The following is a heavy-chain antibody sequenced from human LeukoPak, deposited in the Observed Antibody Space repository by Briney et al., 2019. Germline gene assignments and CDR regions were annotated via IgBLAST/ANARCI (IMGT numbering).Heavy chain of an antibody. V-gene: IGHV1-8*01. CDR3: ARSVVDYYDSSGYGWFDP. CDR2: MNPNSGNT. CDR1: GYTFTSYD. D-gene: IGHD3-22*01. Sequence: GASVKVSCKASGYTFTSYDINWVRQATGQGIEWMGWMNPNSGNTGYAQKFQGRVTMTRNTSISTAYMELSSLRSEDTAVYYCARSVVDYYDSSGYGWFDPWGQGTLVTVSS. J-gene: IGHJ5*02.